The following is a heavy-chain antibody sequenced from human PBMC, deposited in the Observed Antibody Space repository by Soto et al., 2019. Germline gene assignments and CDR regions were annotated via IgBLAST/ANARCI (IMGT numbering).Heavy chain of an antibody. CDR2: ISSSSSYI. Sequence: EVQLVESGGGLVKPGGSLRLSCAASGFTFSSYSMNWVRQAPGKGLEWVSSISSSSSYIYYADSVKGGFTISRDTAKNSLYLQMNSLRAEDTAVYYCASHPRDSSGYWYYFDYWGQGTLVTVSS. CDR3: ASHPRDSSGYWYYFDY. CDR1: GFTFSSYS. V-gene: IGHV3-21*01. J-gene: IGHJ4*02. D-gene: IGHD3-22*01.